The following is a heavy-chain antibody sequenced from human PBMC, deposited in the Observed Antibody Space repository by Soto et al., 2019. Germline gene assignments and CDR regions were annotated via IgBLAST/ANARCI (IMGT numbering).Heavy chain of an antibody. Sequence: GGSLRLSCSASGFTFSSYAMSWVRQAPGKGLEWVSALSAGGTSAYYTVSVEGRFTISRDNSKNILYLQMNSLKADDTAVYYCARGTYGDYDFWGQGTLVTVSS. CDR1: GFTFSSYA. V-gene: IGHV3-23*01. CDR3: ARGTYGDYDF. J-gene: IGHJ4*02. D-gene: IGHD4-17*01. CDR2: LSAGGTSA.